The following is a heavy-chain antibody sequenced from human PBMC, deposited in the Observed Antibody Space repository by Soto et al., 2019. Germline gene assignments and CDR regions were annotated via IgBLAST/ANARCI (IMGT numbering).Heavy chain of an antibody. J-gene: IGHJ4*02. V-gene: IGHV3-23*01. Sequence: PGGSLRLSCVGSGFAFSSYDMSWVRQAPGKGLEWVSGISGSGNSRYYAGSVKGRFTISRDKSMSTLFLQMNSLRAEDTAIYYCARVGPYTSTYYFDYWGQGTLVTVSS. CDR1: GFAFSSYD. D-gene: IGHD3-16*01. CDR2: ISGSGNSR. CDR3: ARVGPYTSTYYFDY.